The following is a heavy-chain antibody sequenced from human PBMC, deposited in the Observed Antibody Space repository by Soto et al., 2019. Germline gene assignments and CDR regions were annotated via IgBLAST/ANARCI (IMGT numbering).Heavy chain of an antibody. CDR2: ISYDGSNK. J-gene: IGHJ4*02. CDR1: GVTFSSYG. Sequence: GGSLRLSCAASGVTFSSYGMHWVRQAPGKGLEWVAVISYDGSNKYYADSVKGRFTISRDNSKDTLYLQMNSLRAEDTAVYYCAKELVEMATISLQTDAYSGQGTLVTVSS. CDR3: AKELVEMATISLQTDAY. D-gene: IGHD5-12*01. V-gene: IGHV3-30*18.